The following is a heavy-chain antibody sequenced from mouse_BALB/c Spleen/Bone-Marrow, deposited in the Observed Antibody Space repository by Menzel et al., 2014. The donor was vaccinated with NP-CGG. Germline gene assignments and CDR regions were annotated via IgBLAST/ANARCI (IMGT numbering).Heavy chain of an antibody. J-gene: IGHJ3*01. Sequence: EVKLQEPGPELEKPGASVKISCKASGYSFTGYNMNWVKQNNGKSLEWIGNIDPYYGGISYNQKFKGKATLTVDKSSNTAYMQLKSLTSEDSAIYYCAISIEYRPLVYWGQGTLVTVSA. CDR2: IDPYYGGI. D-gene: IGHD2-14*01. CDR3: AISIEYRPLVY. V-gene: IGHV1-39*01. CDR1: GYSFTGYN.